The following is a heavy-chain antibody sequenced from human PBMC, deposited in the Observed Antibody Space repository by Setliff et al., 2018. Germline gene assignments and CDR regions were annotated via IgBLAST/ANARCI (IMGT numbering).Heavy chain of an antibody. Sequence: SETLSHTCTVSGGSVNSGYDNWNWLRQPAGKGLEWIGHINRRGSTNFTPSLKSRVTISLDTSKNQFSLNLTSVTAADTAVYYCARATSGWYSAYYYYMDVWGKGTTVTVSS. J-gene: IGHJ6*03. CDR3: ARATSGWYSAYYYYMDV. D-gene: IGHD6-19*01. CDR2: INRRGST. V-gene: IGHV4-61*09. CDR1: GGSVNSGYDN.